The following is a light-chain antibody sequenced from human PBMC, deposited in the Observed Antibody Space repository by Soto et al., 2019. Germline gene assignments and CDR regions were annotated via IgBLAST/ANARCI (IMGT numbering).Light chain of an antibody. CDR2: DAS. Sequence: TQSPSTLSASVGDRVTITCRASQSISTRLAWYRQIPGQAPRLLIYDASNRVTGIPARFRGSGSGTDFTLTISSLQPDDFAVYYCQQRSNWQITFGQGTRLEIK. V-gene: IGKV3D-11*02. CDR1: QSISTR. J-gene: IGKJ5*01. CDR3: QQRSNWQIT.